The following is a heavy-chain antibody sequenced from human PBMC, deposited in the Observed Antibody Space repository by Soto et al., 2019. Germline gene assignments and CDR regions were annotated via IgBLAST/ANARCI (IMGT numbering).Heavy chain of an antibody. CDR3: AREGLVLVPTTVNSDYYYYATDV. D-gene: IGHD2-2*01. V-gene: IGHV1-69*12. CDR2: IIPRSATS. CDR1: GDTFSTYT. J-gene: IGHJ6*02. Sequence: QVQLVQSGAEVTKPGSSVKVSCKASGDTFSTYTITWMRQAPGQGLEWMGGIIPRSATSNYAQKVQGRVTITEDESTNTAYMELSSLISEDTSVYYCAREGLVLVPTTVNSDYYYYATDVWGQGTTVTVSS.